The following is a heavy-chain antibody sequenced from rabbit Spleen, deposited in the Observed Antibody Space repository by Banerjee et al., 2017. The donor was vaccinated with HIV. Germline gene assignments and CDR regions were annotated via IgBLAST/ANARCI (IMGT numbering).Heavy chain of an antibody. Sequence: QEQLVESGGGLVKPEGSLKLTCTASGFSFSSSYYMCWVRQAPGKGLEWIGYIDPVFGITYYANWVNGRFSISRENAQNTVFLQMTSLTVADTATYFCARLGHADYPYAYGLKLWGPGTLVTVS. CDR1: GFSFSSSYY. J-gene: IGHJ4*01. CDR3: ARLGHADYPYAYGLKL. V-gene: IGHV1S45*01. CDR2: IDPVFGIT. D-gene: IGHD6-1*01.